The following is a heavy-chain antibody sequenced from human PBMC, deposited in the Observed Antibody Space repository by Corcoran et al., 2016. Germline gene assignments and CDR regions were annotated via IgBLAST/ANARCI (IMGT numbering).Heavy chain of an antibody. J-gene: IGHJ4*02. CDR3: TTGLGCSGGSCYGLPDY. V-gene: IGHV3-15*07. CDR2: IKSKTDGGTT. Sequence: EVQLVESGGGLVKPGGSFRLSCAASGFTFSNAWMKWVRQAPGKGLEWVGRIKSKTDGGTTDYAAPVKGGFTISREDSKNTLYLQMNSLKTEDHAEYYCTTGLGCSGGSCYGLPDYWGQGTLVTVSS. D-gene: IGHD2-15*01. CDR1: GFTFSNAW.